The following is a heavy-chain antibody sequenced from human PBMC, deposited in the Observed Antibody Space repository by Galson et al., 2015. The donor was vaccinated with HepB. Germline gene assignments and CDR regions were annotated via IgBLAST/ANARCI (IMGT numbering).Heavy chain of an antibody. CDR1: GFTVSSNY. Sequence: SLRLSCAVSGFTVSSNYMSWVRQAPGKGLEWVSVTYSGGSTDYADSVRGRFTISRDNSKNTLYLQMYSLRAEDTAVYYCARGYSRSWYSGLGYWGQGTLVTVSS. CDR2: TYSGGST. J-gene: IGHJ4*02. CDR3: ARGYSRSWYSGLGY. D-gene: IGHD6-13*01. V-gene: IGHV3-53*01.